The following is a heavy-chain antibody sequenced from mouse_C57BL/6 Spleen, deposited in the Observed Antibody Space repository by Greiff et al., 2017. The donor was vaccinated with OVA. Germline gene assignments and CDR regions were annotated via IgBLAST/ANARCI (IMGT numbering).Heavy chain of an antibody. J-gene: IGHJ3*01. CDR1: GFNIKNTY. CDR3: ARYPLIYYGNGGFAY. V-gene: IGHV14-3*01. Sequence: DVKLQESVAELVRPGASVKLSCTASGFNIKNTYMHWVKQRPEQGLEWIGRIDPANGNTKYAPKFQGKATITADTSSNTAYLQLSSLTSEDTAIYYCARYPLIYYGNGGFAYWGQGTLVTVSA. CDR2: IDPANGNT. D-gene: IGHD2-1*01.